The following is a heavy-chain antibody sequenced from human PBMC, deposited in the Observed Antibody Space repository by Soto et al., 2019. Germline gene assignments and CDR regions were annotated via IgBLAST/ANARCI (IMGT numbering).Heavy chain of an antibody. Sequence: PGGSLRLSCAASGFTFDDYTMHWVRQAPGKGLEWVSLISWDGGSTYYADSVKGRFTISRDNSKNSLYLQMNSLRTEDTVLYYCAKDYYTRSSRDYYFYGMDVWGQGTTVTVSS. V-gene: IGHV3-43*01. CDR3: AKDYYTRSSRDYYFYGMDV. D-gene: IGHD6-6*01. J-gene: IGHJ6*02. CDR2: ISWDGGST. CDR1: GFTFDDYT.